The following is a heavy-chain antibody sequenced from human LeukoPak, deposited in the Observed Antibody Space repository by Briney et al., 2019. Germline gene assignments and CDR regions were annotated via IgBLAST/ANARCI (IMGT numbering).Heavy chain of an antibody. CDR3: ARCITMVRGGDLDY. J-gene: IGHJ4*02. Sequence: ASVKVSCKASGYTFTSYDINWVRQATGQGLEWMGWMNPNSGNTGYAQKFQGRVTMTRNTSISTAYMELSSLRSEDTAVYYCARCITMVRGGDLDYWGQGTLVTVSS. CDR1: GYTFTSYD. D-gene: IGHD3-10*01. CDR2: MNPNSGNT. V-gene: IGHV1-8*01.